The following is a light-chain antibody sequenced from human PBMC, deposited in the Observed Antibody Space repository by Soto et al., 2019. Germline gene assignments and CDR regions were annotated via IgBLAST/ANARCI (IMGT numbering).Light chain of an antibody. V-gene: IGLV1-44*01. Sequence: QSVLTQPPSASATPGQRVTISCSGTRSNIGSNTVNWYQLLPGTAPQLLIYSNNHRPSGVPGRFSASKSGTPASLAISGLQSEDESDYYCAAWDGSLNGYVFGSGTKVTVL. CDR3: AAWDGSLNGYV. CDR1: RSNIGSNT. CDR2: SNN. J-gene: IGLJ1*01.